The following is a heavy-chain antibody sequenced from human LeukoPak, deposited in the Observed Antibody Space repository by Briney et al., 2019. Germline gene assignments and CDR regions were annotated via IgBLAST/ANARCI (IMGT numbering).Heavy chain of an antibody. D-gene: IGHD6-19*01. CDR2: MNPNSGNT. Sequence: ASVKVSCKASGYTFTSYDINWVRQATGQRLEWMGWMNPNSGNTGYAQKFQGRVAMTRNTSISTAYMELSSLRSEDTAVYYCARSPVGGWYDWFDPWGQGTLVTVSS. CDR3: ARSPVGGWYDWFDP. J-gene: IGHJ5*02. CDR1: GYTFTSYD. V-gene: IGHV1-8*01.